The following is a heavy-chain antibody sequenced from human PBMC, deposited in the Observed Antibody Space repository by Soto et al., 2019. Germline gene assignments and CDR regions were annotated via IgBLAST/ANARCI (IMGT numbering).Heavy chain of an antibody. V-gene: IGHV3-21*01. CDR1: GFTFSSYA. CDR3: ARDLTVVVVAATGGLDY. Sequence: EVQLLESGGGLVQPGGSLRLSCAASGFTFSSYAMSWVRQAPGKGLEWVSAISGSSSYIYYADSVKGRFTISRDNAKNSLYLQMNSLRAEDTAVYYCARDLTVVVVAATGGLDYWGQGTLVTVSS. J-gene: IGHJ4*02. D-gene: IGHD2-15*01. CDR2: ISGSSSYI.